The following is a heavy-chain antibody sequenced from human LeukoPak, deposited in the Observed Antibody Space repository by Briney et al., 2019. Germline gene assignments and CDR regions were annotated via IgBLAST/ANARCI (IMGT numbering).Heavy chain of an antibody. V-gene: IGHV4-38-2*02. CDR3: ARRGGYGDYYYFDY. Sequence: SETLSLTCTVSGYSINRGYYWGWIRQPPGKGLEWIGNIYHSGSTYYNPSLKSRVTISVDTSKNQFSLKLSFVTAADTAVYYCARRGGYGDYYYFDYWGEGTLVTVSS. CDR1: GYSINRGYY. J-gene: IGHJ4*02. D-gene: IGHD4-17*01. CDR2: IYHSGST.